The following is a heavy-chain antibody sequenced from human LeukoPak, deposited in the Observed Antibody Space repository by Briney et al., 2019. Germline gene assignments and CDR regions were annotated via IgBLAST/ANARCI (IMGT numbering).Heavy chain of an antibody. J-gene: IGHJ4*02. CDR1: GGSISSSSYY. CDR3: ARDRAYYYDSSGYRYGDFDY. V-gene: IGHV4-39*07. CDR2: IYYSGST. D-gene: IGHD3-22*01. Sequence: SETLSLTCTVSGGSISSSSYYWGWIRQPPGKGLEWIGSIYYSGSTYYNPSLKSRVTISVDTSKNQFSLKLSSVTAADTAVYYCARDRAYYYDSSGYRYGDFDYWGQGTLVTVSS.